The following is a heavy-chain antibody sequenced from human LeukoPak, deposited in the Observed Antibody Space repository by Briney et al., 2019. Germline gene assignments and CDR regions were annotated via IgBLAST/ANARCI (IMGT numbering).Heavy chain of an antibody. D-gene: IGHD5-18*01. V-gene: IGHV4-4*07. CDR3: ARGGEDTANDY. Sequence: PSETLSLTCTVSGGSISSYYWSWIRQPAGKGLEWIGRIYTGGRTNYNPSLKSRVTMSVDTPKNQFSLKLNSVTAADTAVYYCARGGEDTANDYWGQGTLVTVSS. CDR1: GGSISSYY. J-gene: IGHJ4*02. CDR2: IYTGGRT.